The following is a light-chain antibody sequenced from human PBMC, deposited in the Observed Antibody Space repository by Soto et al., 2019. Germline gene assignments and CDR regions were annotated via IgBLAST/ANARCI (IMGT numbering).Light chain of an antibody. CDR3: AAWDSSLNGVL. V-gene: IGLV1-44*01. J-gene: IGLJ2*01. Sequence: QSALNQPPSASGTPGQRVTISCSGGNSNIGTYPVSWYQQLPGMAPKLLIFSDNQRPSGVPDRFSGSKSGSSASLAISGLQSEDAADYFCAAWDSSLNGVLFGGGTKLTVL. CDR1: NSNIGTYP. CDR2: SDN.